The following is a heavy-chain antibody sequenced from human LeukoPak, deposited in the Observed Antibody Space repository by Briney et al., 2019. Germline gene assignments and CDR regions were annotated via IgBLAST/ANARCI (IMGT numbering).Heavy chain of an antibody. D-gene: IGHD2-15*01. Sequence: GASVKVSCKASGYTLTAYYIYWVRQAPGQGLEWMGRINPNGGGTDYAQNFQGRVTMTRDTSISTAYMELSRLRSDDTAVYYCARGYCSGGTCYLVENWLDPWGQGTLVTVS. CDR2: INPNGGGT. J-gene: IGHJ5*02. CDR3: ARGYCSGGTCYLVENWLDP. V-gene: IGHV1-2*06. CDR1: GYTLTAYY.